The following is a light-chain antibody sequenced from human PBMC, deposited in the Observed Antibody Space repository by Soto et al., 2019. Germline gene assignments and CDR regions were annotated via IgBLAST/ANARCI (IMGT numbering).Light chain of an antibody. V-gene: IGKV1-12*01. CDR3: HQSHTFPFA. J-gene: IGKJ2*01. CDR2: TAT. CDR1: QDIANW. Sequence: DIQMTQSLASVSASVGDRVTMTCRASQDIANWVAWYQQKPGTAPKALIFTATTLHRGVPSRFSGSGSGTEFSLTISRLQPEDFATYYCHQSHTFPFAFGQGTKVEMK.